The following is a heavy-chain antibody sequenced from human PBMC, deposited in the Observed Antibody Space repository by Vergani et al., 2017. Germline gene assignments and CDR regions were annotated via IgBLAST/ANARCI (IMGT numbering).Heavy chain of an antibody. D-gene: IGHD5-12*01. Sequence: EVQLVQSGAEVKKPGESLKISCKGSGYSFTRYWIVWVRQMPGKGLEWMGNIYPGDSDTRYSPSFQGQVTISADKSISTAYLQWSSRKASDTAMYYCARDSPIYSGYDSRYYYCMDVWGQGTTVTVSS. CDR2: IYPGDSDT. J-gene: IGHJ6*02. CDR1: GYSFTRYW. V-gene: IGHV5-51*01. CDR3: ARDSPIYSGYDSRYYYCMDV.